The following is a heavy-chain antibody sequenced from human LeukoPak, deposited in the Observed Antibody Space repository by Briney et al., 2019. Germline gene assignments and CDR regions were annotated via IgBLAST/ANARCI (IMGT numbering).Heavy chain of an antibody. CDR1: GFTFSSYS. CDR2: ISSSSSYI. CDR3: ARDLRLGSSSSH. J-gene: IGHJ4*02. Sequence: VGSLRLSCAASGFTFSSYSMNWVRQAPGKGLEWVSSISSSSSYIYYADSVKGRFTISRDNAKNSLYLQMNSLRAEDTAVYYCARDLRLGSSSSHWGQGTLVTVSS. D-gene: IGHD6-13*01. V-gene: IGHV3-21*01.